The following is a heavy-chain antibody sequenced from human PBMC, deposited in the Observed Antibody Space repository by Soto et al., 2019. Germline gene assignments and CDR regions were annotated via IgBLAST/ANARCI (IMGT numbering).Heavy chain of an antibody. J-gene: IGHJ4*02. CDR3: ATKAGY. CDR2: INPKSGGT. V-gene: IGHV1-2*02. CDR1: GYTFTGFY. Sequence: ASVNVSCKSSGYTFTGFYLHWVRQAPGQGLEWMGWINPKSGGTNYAQKFQGRVTMTRDTSISTAYMEISSLRSDDTALYYCATKAGYWGQGTLVTVSS.